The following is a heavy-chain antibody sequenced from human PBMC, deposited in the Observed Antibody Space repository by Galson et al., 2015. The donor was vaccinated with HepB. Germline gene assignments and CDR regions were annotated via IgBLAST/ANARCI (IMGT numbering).Heavy chain of an antibody. V-gene: IGHV2-5*02. CDR1: GFSLNSRGVG. J-gene: IGHJ4*02. CDR3: AHMDLGLTSFAY. D-gene: IGHD3/OR15-3a*01. CDR2: IFWDDDQ. Sequence: PALVKPTQTLTLTCTFSGFSLNSRGVGVGWIRQPPGKALEWLALIFWDDDQRYTPLLKSRISVTKDTSKNQVVLKLTSVDLVDTATYYCAHMDLGLTSFAYWGQGTLVTVSS.